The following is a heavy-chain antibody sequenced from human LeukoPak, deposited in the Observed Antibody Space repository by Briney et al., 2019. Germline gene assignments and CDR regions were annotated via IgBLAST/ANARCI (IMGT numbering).Heavy chain of an antibody. V-gene: IGHV3-53*01. J-gene: IGHJ4*02. Sequence: PGESLKISCAASGFTVSSNYMSWVRQAPGKGLEWVSVIYSGGSTYYADSVKGRFTISRDNSKNTLYLQMNSLRAEDTAVYYCARAYGGAFPFDYWGQGTLVTVSS. CDR1: GFTVSSNY. D-gene: IGHD3-16*01. CDR3: ARAYGGAFPFDY. CDR2: IYSGGST.